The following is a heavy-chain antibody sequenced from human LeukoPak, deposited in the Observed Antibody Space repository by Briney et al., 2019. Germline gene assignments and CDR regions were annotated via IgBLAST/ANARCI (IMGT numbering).Heavy chain of an antibody. Sequence: GRSLRLSCAASGFTFSSCVMHWVRQAPGKGLEWVAVISYDGSNKYYADSVKGRFTISRDDSKNTLYVQMNSLRVEDTAIYYCTIQCSGSSCRLPDVWGQGTTVTVSS. CDR3: TIQCSGSSCRLPDV. CDR2: ISYDGSNK. CDR1: GFTFSSCV. D-gene: IGHD2-15*01. J-gene: IGHJ6*02. V-gene: IGHV3-30*03.